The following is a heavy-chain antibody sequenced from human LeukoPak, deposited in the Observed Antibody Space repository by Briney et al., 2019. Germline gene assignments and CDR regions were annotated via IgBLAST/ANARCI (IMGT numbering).Heavy chain of an antibody. V-gene: IGHV1-18*01. CDR1: GYTFTSYG. D-gene: IGHD3-10*01. CDR3: ARMARIWFGESWYNWFDP. Sequence: GASVKVSCKASGYTFTSYGISWVRQAPGQGLEWMGWISAHTGTTNYAQKFQSRVTMTTDTSTSTAYMELRSLRSDDTAVYYCARMARIWFGESWYNWFDPWGQGTLVTVSS. J-gene: IGHJ5*02. CDR2: ISAHTGTT.